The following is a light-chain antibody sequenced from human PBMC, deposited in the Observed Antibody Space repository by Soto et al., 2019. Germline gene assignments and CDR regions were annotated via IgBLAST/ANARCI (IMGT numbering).Light chain of an antibody. CDR2: DAS. V-gene: IGKV1-5*01. CDR3: QQYENYWT. Sequence: DLQMTQSPSTLSATAGDRVTITCRASQSISSWLAWYQQKPGKAPKLLIYDASNLESGVPSRFSGSGSGTEFTLTIINLQPDDFATYYCQQYENYWTFGQGTKVEIK. J-gene: IGKJ1*01. CDR1: QSISSW.